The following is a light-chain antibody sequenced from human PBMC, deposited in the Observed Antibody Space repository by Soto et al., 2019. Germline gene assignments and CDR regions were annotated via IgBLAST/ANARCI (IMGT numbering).Light chain of an antibody. V-gene: IGKV3-11*01. CDR1: QSVSAY. Sequence: EIVLTQSPATLSLSPGERATLSCWASQSVSAYLVWYQQKPGQAPRLLIYDASSRATGIPARFSGSGSGTDFTLTISSLEPEDIATYYCQQYDNLPPEVTFGGGTKVEIK. CDR3: QQYDNLPPEVT. CDR2: DAS. J-gene: IGKJ4*01.